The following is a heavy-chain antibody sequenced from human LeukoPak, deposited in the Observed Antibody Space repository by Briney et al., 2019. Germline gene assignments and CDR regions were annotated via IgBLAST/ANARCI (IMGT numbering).Heavy chain of an antibody. Sequence: SETLSLTCTVSGGSISSSSYYWGWIRQPPGKGLEWIGSIYYSGSTYYNPSLKSRVTISVDTSKNQFSLKLSSVTAADTAVCYCAREGVAYDYVWGSYHLSSHMDVWGKGTTVTVSS. CDR3: AREGVAYDYVWGSYHLSSHMDV. CDR2: IYYSGST. J-gene: IGHJ6*03. CDR1: GGSISSSSYY. V-gene: IGHV4-39*07. D-gene: IGHD3-16*02.